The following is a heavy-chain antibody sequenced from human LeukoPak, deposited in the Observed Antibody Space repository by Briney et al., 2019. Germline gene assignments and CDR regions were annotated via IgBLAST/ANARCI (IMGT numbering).Heavy chain of an antibody. J-gene: IGHJ4*02. CDR2: IYHSGST. Sequence: SETLSLTCTLSGYSISSGYYWGWIRQPPVKGLEWIGSIYHSGSTYYNPSLKSRLTISVDTSKNQFSLKLSSVTAADTAVYYCAGKYYYDISGYFYVDWWGQGTLVTVSS. CDR1: GYSISSGYY. D-gene: IGHD3-22*01. CDR3: AGKYYYDISGYFYVDW. V-gene: IGHV4-38-2*02.